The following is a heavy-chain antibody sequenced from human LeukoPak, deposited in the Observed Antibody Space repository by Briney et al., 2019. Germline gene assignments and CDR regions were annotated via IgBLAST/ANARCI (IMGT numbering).Heavy chain of an antibody. J-gene: IGHJ4*02. CDR2: INHSGST. CDR3: ARDLRHYYDKTRDY. Sequence: PSETLSLTCAVYGGSFSGYYWSWIRQPPGKGLEWIGEINHSGSTNYNPSLKSRVTISVDTSKNQFSLKLSSVTAADTAVYYCARDLRHYYDKTRDYWGQGTLVTVSS. V-gene: IGHV4-34*01. CDR1: GGSFSGYY. D-gene: IGHD3-22*01.